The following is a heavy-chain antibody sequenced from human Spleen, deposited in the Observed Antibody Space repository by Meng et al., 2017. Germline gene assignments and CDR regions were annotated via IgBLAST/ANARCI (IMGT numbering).Heavy chain of an antibody. CDR3: AKLVESNSQSDY. D-gene: IGHD1-26*01. J-gene: IGHJ4*02. CDR2: IYQSGYT. V-gene: IGHV4-38-2*02. CDR1: SFSISSGYY. Sequence: SETLSLTCNVSSFSISSGYYWGWIRQPPGKGLEWIGSIYQSGYTYHNPSLKSRVTISVDTSKNQFSLNLTSVTAADTAVYYCAKLVESNSQSDYWGPGTLVTVSS.